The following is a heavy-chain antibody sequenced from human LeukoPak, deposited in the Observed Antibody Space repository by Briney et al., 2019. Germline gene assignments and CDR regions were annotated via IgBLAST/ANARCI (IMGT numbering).Heavy chain of an antibody. CDR1: GGSISSYY. J-gene: IGHJ4*02. CDR2: IYYSGST. CDR3: ARAKMGATTNFDY. V-gene: IGHV4-59*01. D-gene: IGHD1-26*01. Sequence: PSETLSLTCTVPGGSISSYYWSWIRQPPGKGLEWIGYIYYSGSTNYNPSLKSRVTISVDTSKNQFSLKLSSVTAADTAVYYCARAKMGATTNFDYWGQGTLVTVSS.